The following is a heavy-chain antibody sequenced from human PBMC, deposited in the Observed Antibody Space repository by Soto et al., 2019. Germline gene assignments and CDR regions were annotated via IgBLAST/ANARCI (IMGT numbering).Heavy chain of an antibody. CDR3: AKDTASHPSYGSGSIFDH. V-gene: IGHV3-7*01. J-gene: IGHJ4*01. CDR2: IAHDGSEK. Sequence: GGSLRLSCAVSGFSFSSYWMSWVRQAPGRGLEWVATIAHDGSEKFYVDSVKGRFTISRDNSKNTLFLQMDSLRAEDTAVYYSAKDTASHPSYGSGSIFDHWGQGTLVTVSS. D-gene: IGHD3-10*01. CDR1: GFSFSSYW.